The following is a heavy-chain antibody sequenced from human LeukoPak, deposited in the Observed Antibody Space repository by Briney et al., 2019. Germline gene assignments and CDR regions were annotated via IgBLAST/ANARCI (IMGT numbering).Heavy chain of an antibody. J-gene: IGHJ3*02. CDR2: IYPGDSDT. Sequence: GESLKISCKGSGYSFTSYWIGWVRQMPGKGLEWMGIIYPGDSDTRYSPSFQGQVTISADKSISTAYLQWSSLKASDTAMYYCARRGYCSSTSCPEGAAFDIWGQGTMVTVSS. V-gene: IGHV5-51*01. CDR3: ARRGYCSSTSCPEGAAFDI. CDR1: GYSFTSYW. D-gene: IGHD2-2*03.